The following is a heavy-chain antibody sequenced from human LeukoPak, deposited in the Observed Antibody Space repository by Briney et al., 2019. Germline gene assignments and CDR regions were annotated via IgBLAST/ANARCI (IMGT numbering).Heavy chain of an antibody. CDR2: FDPEDGET. V-gene: IGHV1-24*01. CDR1: GYTLTELS. J-gene: IGHJ5*02. Sequence: GASVKVSCKVSGYTLTELSMHWVRQAPGKGLEWMGGFDPEDGETIYAQKFQGRVTMTEDTSTDTAYMELSSLRSEDTAVYYCATRVGEYYYDSSGYPYNWFDPWGQGTLVTVSS. D-gene: IGHD3-22*01. CDR3: ATRVGEYYYDSSGYPYNWFDP.